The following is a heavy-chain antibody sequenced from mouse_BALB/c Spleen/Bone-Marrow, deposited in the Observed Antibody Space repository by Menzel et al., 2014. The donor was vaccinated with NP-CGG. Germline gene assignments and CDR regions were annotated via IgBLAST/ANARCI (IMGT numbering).Heavy chain of an antibody. Sequence: EVMLVESGGGLAQPGGSLKLSCEASGITLNSNTMSWVRQTPERRLEWVAYSTNGGGSTYYPDTVRGRFTISRDNANSTLCLQMSILKSEYTAMYYCGRPMYSFYDMVSWGQGTSVTVSS. J-gene: IGHJ4*01. CDR3: GRPMYSFYDMVS. V-gene: IGHV5-12-2*01. CDR2: STNGGGST. CDR1: GITLNSNT.